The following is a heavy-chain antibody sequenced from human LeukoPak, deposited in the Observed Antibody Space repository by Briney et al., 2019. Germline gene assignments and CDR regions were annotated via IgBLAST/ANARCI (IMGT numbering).Heavy chain of an antibody. V-gene: IGHV3-30*03. CDR2: ISYDGSNK. D-gene: IGHD2-15*01. Sequence: GGSLRLSCAASGFTFSSYGMHWVRQVPGKGLEWVAVISYDGSNKYYADSVKGRFTISRDNSKNTLYLQMNSLRAEDTAVYYCAREARYCSGGSCYSGYYYGMDVWGQGTTVTVSS. CDR1: GFTFSSYG. J-gene: IGHJ6*02. CDR3: AREARYCSGGSCYSGYYYGMDV.